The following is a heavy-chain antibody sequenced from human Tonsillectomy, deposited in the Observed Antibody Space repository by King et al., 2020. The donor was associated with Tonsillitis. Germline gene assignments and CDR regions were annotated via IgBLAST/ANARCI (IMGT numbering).Heavy chain of an antibody. D-gene: IGHD3-22*01. J-gene: IGHJ2*01. CDR3: AREDTYYYASRRRDNWYFDL. V-gene: IGHV1-69*12. CDR1: GGTFSSYA. Sequence: QLVQSGAEVKKPGSSVKVSCKASGGTFSSYAISWVRQAPGQGLEWMGGIIPIFGTANYAQKFQGRVTITADESTSTAYMELSSLRSEDTAVYYCAREDTYYYASRRRDNWYFDLWGRGTLVTVSS. CDR2: IIPIFGTA.